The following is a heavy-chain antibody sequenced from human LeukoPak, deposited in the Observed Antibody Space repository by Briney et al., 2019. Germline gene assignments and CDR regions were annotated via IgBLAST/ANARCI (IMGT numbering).Heavy chain of an antibody. V-gene: IGHV3-21*01. J-gene: IGHJ4*02. D-gene: IGHD4/OR15-4a*01. Sequence: GGSLRLSCAASGFTFSGYDMNWVRQAPGKGLEWVSSISGSSSYIYYADSMKGRFTISRDNGKKSLYLQMNSLRAEDTAVYFCARDTLGEGEDANYAVYYFDYWGQGSVVTVSS. CDR2: ISGSSSYI. CDR1: GFTFSGYD. CDR3: ARDTLGEGEDANYAVYYFDY.